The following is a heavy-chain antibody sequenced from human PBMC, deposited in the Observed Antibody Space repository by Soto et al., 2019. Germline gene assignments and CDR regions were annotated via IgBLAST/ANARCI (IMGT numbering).Heavy chain of an antibody. Sequence: SETLSLTCTVSGGSISSGGYYWSWIRQHPGKGLEWIGYIYYSGSTYYNPSLKSRVTISVDTSKNQFSLKLSSVTAADTAVYYCARGSWFGSYYYYGMDVWGQGTTVTVSS. J-gene: IGHJ6*02. CDR2: IYYSGST. CDR1: GGSISSGGYY. CDR3: ARGSWFGSYYYYGMDV. D-gene: IGHD3-10*01. V-gene: IGHV4-31*03.